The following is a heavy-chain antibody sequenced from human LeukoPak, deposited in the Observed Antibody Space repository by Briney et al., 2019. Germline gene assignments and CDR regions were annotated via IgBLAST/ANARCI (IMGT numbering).Heavy chain of an antibody. CDR1: GGSISNYY. D-gene: IGHD3-10*01. CDR2: IYYNGST. Sequence: SETLSLTCTVSGGSISNYYWSWIRQPPGKALEWIGYIYYNGSTNYNPSLISRVTISVDTSKNQFSLKLSSVTAADTAVYYCARLYGSGHRRGRPYYYYYMDVWGKGTTVTISS. CDR3: ARLYGSGHRRGRPYYYYYMDV. J-gene: IGHJ6*03. V-gene: IGHV4-59*12.